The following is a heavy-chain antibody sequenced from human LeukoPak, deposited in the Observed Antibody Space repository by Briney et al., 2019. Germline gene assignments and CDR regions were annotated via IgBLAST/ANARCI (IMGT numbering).Heavy chain of an antibody. Sequence: SSETLSLTCTVSGGSISSSSYYWGWIRQPPGKGLEWIGCIYYSGSTYYNPSLKSRVTISVDTSKNQFSLKLSSVTAADTAVYYCARHADPVSYFDYWGQGTLVTVSS. CDR3: ARHADPVSYFDY. J-gene: IGHJ4*02. V-gene: IGHV4-39*01. CDR1: GGSISSSSYY. CDR2: IYYSGST.